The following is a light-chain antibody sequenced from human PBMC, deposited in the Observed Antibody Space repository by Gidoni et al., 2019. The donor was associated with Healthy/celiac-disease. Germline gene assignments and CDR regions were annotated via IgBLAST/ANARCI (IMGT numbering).Light chain of an antibody. CDR3: QQYNSYPMYT. V-gene: IGKV1-5*01. CDR2: DAS. Sequence: DIQMTQSPSTLSASVGDRVTITCRASQSISSWLAWYQQTPGKAPKLLIYDASSLESGVPSRFSGSGSGTEFTLTISSLLPDDFATYYCQQYNSYPMYTFGQGTKLEIK. J-gene: IGKJ2*01. CDR1: QSISSW.